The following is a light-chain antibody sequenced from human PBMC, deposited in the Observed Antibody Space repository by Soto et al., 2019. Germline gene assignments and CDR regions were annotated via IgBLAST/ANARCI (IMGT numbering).Light chain of an antibody. CDR2: AAS. V-gene: IGKV1-39*01. CDR1: QSISTY. J-gene: IGKJ5*01. Sequence: DIQMTQSPSSLSASVGDRVTITCRASQSISTYLNWYHQKPGKAPDLLIYAASSLKSGVPSRFSGSGSGTHFTLTITGLQPADFATYYCQQNFSIPINFGQGTRLEIK. CDR3: QQNFSIPIN.